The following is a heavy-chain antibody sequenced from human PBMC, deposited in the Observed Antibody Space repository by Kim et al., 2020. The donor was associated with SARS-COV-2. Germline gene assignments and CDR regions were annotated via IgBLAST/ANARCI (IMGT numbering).Heavy chain of an antibody. CDR1: GGSISSSFYY. V-gene: IGHV4-39*07. J-gene: IGHJ4*02. Sequence: SETLSLTCTVSGGSISSSFYYWGWIRQPPGQGLEWIGSVYYSGSTYYNPSLKSRVTISVDTSKNQFSLNLTSVTAADTAVYYCVSDSSGYWSGGYGGQGT. D-gene: IGHD3-22*01. CDR2: VYYSGST. CDR3: VSDSSGYWSGGY.